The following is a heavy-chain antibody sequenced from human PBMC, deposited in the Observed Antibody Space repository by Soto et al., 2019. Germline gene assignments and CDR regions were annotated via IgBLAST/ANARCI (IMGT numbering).Heavy chain of an antibody. V-gene: IGHV4-59*01. CDR2: IYYSGST. J-gene: IGHJ6*03. D-gene: IGHD3-10*01. CDR1: GGSISSYY. Sequence: SETLSLTCTVSGGSISSYYWSWIRQPPGKGLEWIGYIYYSGSTNYNPSLKSRVTISVDTSKNQFSLKLSSVTAADTAVYYCARVRQGHYYGSGSYYRGEYYYYMDVWGKGTTVTVSS. CDR3: ARVRQGHYYGSGSYYRGEYYYYMDV.